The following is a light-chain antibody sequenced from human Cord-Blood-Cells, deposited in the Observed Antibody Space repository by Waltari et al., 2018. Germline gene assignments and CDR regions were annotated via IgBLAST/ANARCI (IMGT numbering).Light chain of an antibody. Sequence: QSALTQPASVSGSPGQSITISCTGTSSGVGGYNYVSKRPSGVSNRFSGSKSGNTASLPISGLQAEDEADYYCSSYTSSSTLVFGGGTKLTVL. CDR1: SSGVGGYNY. J-gene: IGLJ2*01. V-gene: IGLV2-14*01. CDR3: SSYTSSSTLV. CDR2: S.